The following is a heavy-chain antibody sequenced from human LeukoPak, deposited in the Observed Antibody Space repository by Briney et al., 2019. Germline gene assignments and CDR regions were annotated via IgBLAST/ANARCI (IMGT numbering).Heavy chain of an antibody. CDR1: GGSISSSSYY. V-gene: IGHV4-39*01. CDR2: IYYSGST. CDR3: ASRSAVVVITYYDYWYFDL. J-gene: IGHJ2*01. Sequence: PSETLSLTCTVSGGSISSSSYYWGWIRQPPGKGLEWIGSIYYSGSTYYNPSLKSRVTISVDTSKNQFSLKPSSVTAADTAVYYCASRSAVVVITYYDYWYFDLWGRGTLVTVSS. D-gene: IGHD3-22*01.